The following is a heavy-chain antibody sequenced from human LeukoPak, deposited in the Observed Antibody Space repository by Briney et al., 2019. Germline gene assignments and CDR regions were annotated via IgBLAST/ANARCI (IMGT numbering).Heavy chain of an antibody. J-gene: IGHJ4*02. CDR1: GYTFTSYD. CDR2: MNPNSGNT. CDR3: ARPSRGSSGDFDY. V-gene: IGHV1-8*01. Sequence: AASVTVSCKASGYTFTSYDINWVRQATGQGLEWMGWMNPNSGNTGYAQKFQGRVTMTRNTSISTAYMELSSLRSEDTAVYYCARPSRGSSGDFDYWGQGTLVTVSS. D-gene: IGHD6-19*01.